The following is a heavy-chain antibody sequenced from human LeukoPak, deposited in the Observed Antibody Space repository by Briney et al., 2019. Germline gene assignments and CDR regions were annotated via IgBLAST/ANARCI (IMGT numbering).Heavy chain of an antibody. CDR1: GGTFSSYA. CDR2: IIPIFGTA. J-gene: IGHJ4*02. CDR3: AHCGGGSCYSLGFDY. V-gene: IGHV1-69*13. Sequence: ASVKVSCKASGGTFSSYAISWVRQAPGQGLEWMGGIIPIFGTANYAQKFQGRVTITADESTSTAYMELSSLRSEDTAVYYCAHCGGGSCYSLGFDYWGQGTLVTVSS. D-gene: IGHD2-15*01.